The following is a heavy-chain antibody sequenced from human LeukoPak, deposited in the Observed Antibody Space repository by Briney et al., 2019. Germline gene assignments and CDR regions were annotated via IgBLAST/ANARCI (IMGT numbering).Heavy chain of an antibody. J-gene: IGHJ5*02. CDR1: GGSVTDYY. V-gene: IGHV4-59*02. Sequence: SETLSLTCTVSGGSVTDYYWSWIRQSPWKGLEWIGYIYYTGTSYDPSLKSRVTISADTSKNQFSLKLISVTAADTAVYYCARGQGYSYGYEWFDPWGQGTLATVSS. CDR2: IYYTGT. D-gene: IGHD5-18*01. CDR3: ARGQGYSYGYEWFDP.